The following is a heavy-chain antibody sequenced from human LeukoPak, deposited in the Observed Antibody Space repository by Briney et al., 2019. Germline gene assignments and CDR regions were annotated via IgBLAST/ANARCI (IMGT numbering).Heavy chain of an antibody. CDR2: INTDGSRT. CDR3: AREALSSGYYQKPEAFDI. J-gene: IGHJ3*02. CDR1: GFTFSNYW. Sequence: GGSLRLSCAASGFTFSNYWMHWVRQAPGKGLVWVSRINTDGSRTDYADSVKGRFTISRDNSKNTLYLQMNSLRAEDTAVYYCAREALSSGYYQKPEAFDIWGQGTMVTVSS. V-gene: IGHV3-74*01. D-gene: IGHD3-22*01.